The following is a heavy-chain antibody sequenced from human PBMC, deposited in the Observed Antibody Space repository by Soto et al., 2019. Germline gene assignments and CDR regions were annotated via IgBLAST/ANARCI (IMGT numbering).Heavy chain of an antibody. J-gene: IGHJ2*01. Sequence: LSLTCAVYGGSFSGYYWSWIRQPPGKGLEWIGEINHSGSTNYNPSLKSRVSISGGTSNNQFSLKLTSVTAADTAVYYCARGRGDGYNQHWFFDLWGRGALVTVSS. CDR2: INHSGST. CDR3: ARGRGDGYNQHWFFDL. V-gene: IGHV4-34*01. D-gene: IGHD3-10*01. CDR1: GGSFSGYY.